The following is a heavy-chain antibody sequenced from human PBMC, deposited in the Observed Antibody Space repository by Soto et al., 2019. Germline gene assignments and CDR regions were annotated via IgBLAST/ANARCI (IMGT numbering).Heavy chain of an antibody. V-gene: IGHV5-51*01. CDR3: ARTRLGSYGHYYYYGMDV. Sequence: PGESLKISCKGSGYSFTSYWIGWVRQMPRKGLEWMGIIYPGDSDTRYSPSFQGQVTISADKSISTAYLQWSSLKASDTAMYYCARTRLGSYGHYYYYGMDVWGQGTTVTVSS. CDR2: IYPGDSDT. CDR1: GYSFTSYW. J-gene: IGHJ6*02. D-gene: IGHD5-18*01.